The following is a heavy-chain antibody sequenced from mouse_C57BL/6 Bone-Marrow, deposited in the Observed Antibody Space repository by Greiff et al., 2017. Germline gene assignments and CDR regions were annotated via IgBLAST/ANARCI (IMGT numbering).Heavy chain of an antibody. V-gene: IGHV2-9-1*01. CDR2: IWTGGGT. CDR1: GFSLTSYA. Sequence: QVQLQQSGPGLVAPSQSLSITCTVSGFSLTSYAISWVRQPPGKGLEWLGVIWTGGGTNYNSALKSRLSISKDNSKSQVFLKMSSLQTDDTARYYCARSPYGNYEGFAYWGQGTLVTVSA. J-gene: IGHJ3*01. D-gene: IGHD2-1*01. CDR3: ARSPYGNYEGFAY.